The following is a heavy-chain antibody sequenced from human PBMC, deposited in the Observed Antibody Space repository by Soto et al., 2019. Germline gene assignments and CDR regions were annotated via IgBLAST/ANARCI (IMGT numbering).Heavy chain of an antibody. V-gene: IGHV1-18*04. Sequence: XTVKVASTASGCPFINYGSSWVRQAPGQGLEWLGWINTYSDRTNYAQEFQGRVSMTTEKSTSTVYMELRSLRSGDTALYYCARDYTGRGYCDQWGQGSLVTVSS. J-gene: IGHJ4*02. CDR2: INTYSDRT. CDR3: ARDYTGRGYCDQ. CDR1: GCPFINYG. D-gene: IGHD2-8*02.